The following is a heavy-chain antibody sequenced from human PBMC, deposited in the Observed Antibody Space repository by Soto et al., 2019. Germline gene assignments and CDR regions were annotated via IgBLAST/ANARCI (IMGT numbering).Heavy chain of an antibody. CDR1: GGSFSGYY. J-gene: IGHJ2*01. Sequence: QVQLQQWGAGLLKPSETLSLTCAVYGGSFSGYYWSWIRQPPGKGLEWIGEINHSGSTNYNPSLKSRVTISVDTSKNQFSLKLSSVTAADTAVYYCARALRRSIAAPRYFDLWGRGTLVTVSS. V-gene: IGHV4-34*01. CDR3: ARALRRSIAAPRYFDL. CDR2: INHSGST. D-gene: IGHD6-6*01.